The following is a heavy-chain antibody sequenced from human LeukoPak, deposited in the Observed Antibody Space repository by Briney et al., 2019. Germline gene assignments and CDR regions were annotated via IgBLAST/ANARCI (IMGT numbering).Heavy chain of an antibody. CDR3: LLREGAFDI. V-gene: IGHV4-39*07. CDR1: GGSISSSSYY. CDR2: IYYSGST. D-gene: IGHD3-10*01. J-gene: IGHJ3*02. Sequence: SETLSLTCTVSGGSISSSSYYWGWSRQPPGKGLEWIGSIYYSGSTYYNPSLKSRVTMSVDTSKSQFSLKLSCVTAADTAVYYCLLREGAFDIWGQGTMVTVSS.